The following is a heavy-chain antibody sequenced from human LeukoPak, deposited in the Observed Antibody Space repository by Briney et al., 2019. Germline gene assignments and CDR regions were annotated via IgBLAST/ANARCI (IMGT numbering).Heavy chain of an antibody. Sequence: SETLSHTCTVSGGSISRYYWSWIRQPPGKGLEWIGYVRDSGSTDYNPSLKSRVTISVDSSKNHFFLKLTSVTAADTAVYYCARDVAEGFDIWGQGTMVTVSS. CDR2: VRDSGST. J-gene: IGHJ3*02. V-gene: IGHV4-59*01. D-gene: IGHD2-15*01. CDR3: ARDVAEGFDI. CDR1: GGSISRYY.